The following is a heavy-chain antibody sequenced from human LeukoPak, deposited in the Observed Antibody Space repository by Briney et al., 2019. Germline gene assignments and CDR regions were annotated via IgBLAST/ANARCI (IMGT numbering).Heavy chain of an antibody. CDR2: MDKSGST. J-gene: IGHJ4*02. CDR1: GGSISGFY. D-gene: IGHD4-11*01. V-gene: IGHV4-59*01. Sequence: SETLSLTCTVSGGSISGFYWSWIRQPPGKGLEWIGYMDKSGSTTYNPSLKSRVTISVDTSKNQFSLKLSPVAAADTAVYYCARDYSKGGGFDFWGQGTLVTVSS. CDR3: ARDYSKGGGFDF.